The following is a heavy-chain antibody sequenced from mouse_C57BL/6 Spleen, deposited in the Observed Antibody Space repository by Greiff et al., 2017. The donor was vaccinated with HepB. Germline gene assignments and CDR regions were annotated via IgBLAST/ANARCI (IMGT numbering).Heavy chain of an antibody. CDR1: GYAFSSSW. D-gene: IGHD1-1*01. Sequence: VQLQQSGPELVKPGASVKISCKASGYAFSSSWMNWVKQRPGKGLEWIGRIYPGDGDTNYNGKFKGKATLTADKSSSTAYMQLSSLTSEDSAVYFCARGFITTVVGYFDYWGQGTTLTVSS. V-gene: IGHV1-82*01. CDR3: ARGFITTVVGYFDY. CDR2: IYPGDGDT. J-gene: IGHJ2*01.